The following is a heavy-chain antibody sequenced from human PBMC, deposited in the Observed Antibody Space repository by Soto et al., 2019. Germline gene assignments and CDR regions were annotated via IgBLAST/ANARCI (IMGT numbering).Heavy chain of an antibody. V-gene: IGHV1-3*01. CDR3: ARDPSYYGMDV. J-gene: IGHJ6*02. CDR2: INAGNGNT. CDR1: GYTFTSYA. Sequence: ASVKVSCKASGYTFTSYAMHWVRQAPGQRLEWMGWINAGNGNTKYSQKNQGRVTITRDTSASTAYMELSSLRSEDTAVYYCARDPSYYGMDVWGQGTTVTVSS.